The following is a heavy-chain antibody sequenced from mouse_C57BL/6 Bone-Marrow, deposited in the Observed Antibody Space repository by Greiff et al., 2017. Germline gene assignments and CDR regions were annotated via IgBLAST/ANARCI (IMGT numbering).Heavy chain of an antibody. D-gene: IGHD1-1*01. V-gene: IGHV1-9*01. CDR1: GYTFTGYW. J-gene: IGHJ2*01. CDR2: ILPGSGST. CDR3: AREGYYGSSYGDYFDY. Sequence: QVQLKESGAELMKPGASVKLSCKATGYTFTGYWIEWVKQRPGHGLEWIGEILPGSGSTNYNEKFKGKATFTADTSSNPAYMQLSSLTTEDSAIYYCAREGYYGSSYGDYFDYWGQGTTLTVSS.